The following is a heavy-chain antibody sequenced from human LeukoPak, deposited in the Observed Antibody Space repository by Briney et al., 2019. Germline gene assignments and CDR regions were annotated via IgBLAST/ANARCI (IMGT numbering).Heavy chain of an antibody. CDR1: GYTFTSYG. J-gene: IGHJ5*02. D-gene: IGHD3-10*01. CDR3: ARARTYYYGSGSKWFDP. Sequence: APVKVSCKASGYTFTSYGISWVRQAPGQGLEWMGWISAYNGNTNYAQKLQGRVTMTTDTSTSTAYMDLRSLRSDDTAVYYCARARTYYYGSGSKWFDPWGQGTLVTVSS. CDR2: ISAYNGNT. V-gene: IGHV1-18*01.